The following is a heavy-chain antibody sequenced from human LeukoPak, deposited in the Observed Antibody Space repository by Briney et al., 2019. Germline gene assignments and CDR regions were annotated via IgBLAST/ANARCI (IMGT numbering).Heavy chain of an antibody. D-gene: IGHD2-2*01. V-gene: IGHV3-66*01. J-gene: IGHJ6*02. Sequence: GGSLRLSCAASGFTFNRYAMTWVRQAPGKGLEWVSVIYSGGSTYYADSVKGRFTISRDNSKNTLYLQMNSLRAEDTAVYYCARGQGIVVVPAAQRGHYYYGMDVWGQGTTVTVSS. CDR3: ARGQGIVVVPAAQRGHYYYGMDV. CDR1: GFTFNRYA. CDR2: IYSGGST.